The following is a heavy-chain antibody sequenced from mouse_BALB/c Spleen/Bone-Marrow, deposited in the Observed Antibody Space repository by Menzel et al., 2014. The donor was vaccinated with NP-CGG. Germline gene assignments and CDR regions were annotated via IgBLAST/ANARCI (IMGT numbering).Heavy chain of an antibody. CDR2: ISDGGSYT. Sequence: EVMLVESGGGLVKPGGSLKLSCAASGFTFXDYYMYWVRQTPEKRLEWVATISDGGSYTYYPDSVKGRFTISRDNAKNNLYLQMSSLKSEDTAMYYCARYGSSPYAMDYWGQGTSVTVSS. J-gene: IGHJ4*01. D-gene: IGHD1-1*01. CDR1: GFTFXDYY. CDR3: ARYGSSPYAMDY. V-gene: IGHV5-4*02.